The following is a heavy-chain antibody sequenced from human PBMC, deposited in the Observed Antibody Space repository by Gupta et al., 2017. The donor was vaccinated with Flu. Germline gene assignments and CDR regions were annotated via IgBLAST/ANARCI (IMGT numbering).Heavy chain of an antibody. Sequence: EVQLVESGGDLVKPGGSLRLSCAASGFTFTYAWMTWVRQAPGKGLEWVGRIRSNSDGGTKDYATPVKGRFTISRDDSKNTLYLQMTGLKTQDTAVYYCTTDLSGGYSYDIWGPGTRVTVSS. CDR3: TTDLSGGYSYDI. CDR1: GFTFTYAW. J-gene: IGHJ3*02. D-gene: IGHD2-15*01. V-gene: IGHV3-15*01. CDR2: IRSNSDGGTK.